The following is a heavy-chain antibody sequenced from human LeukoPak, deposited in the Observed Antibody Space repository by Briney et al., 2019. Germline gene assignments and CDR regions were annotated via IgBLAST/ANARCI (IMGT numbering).Heavy chain of an antibody. V-gene: IGHV5-51*01. CDR2: IYPGDSDT. CDR3: ARQRYCSGGSCYADY. CDR1: GYSFNTYW. D-gene: IGHD2-15*01. J-gene: IGHJ4*02. Sequence: GESLKISCKGSGYSFNTYWIAWVRQTPGKGLEWMAIIYPGDSDTRYSPSFQGQVTISADKSITTAYLQWNSLTASDTAMYYCARQRYCSGGSCYADYWGQGTLVTVSS.